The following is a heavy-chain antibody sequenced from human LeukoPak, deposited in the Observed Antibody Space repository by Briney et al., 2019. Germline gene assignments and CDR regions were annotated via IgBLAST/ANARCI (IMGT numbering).Heavy chain of an antibody. D-gene: IGHD1-14*01. CDR2: ISWNSANR. J-gene: IGHJ3*01. Sequence: GRSLRLSCAASGFTFDDYVMHWVRQAPGKGLEWVSGISWNSANRDYADSVRGRFTISRDSAKNSLYLQMSSLTPEDTAFYYCAKARTVSTDAFDVWGQGTMVTVSS. V-gene: IGHV3-9*01. CDR1: GFTFDDYV. CDR3: AKARTVSTDAFDV.